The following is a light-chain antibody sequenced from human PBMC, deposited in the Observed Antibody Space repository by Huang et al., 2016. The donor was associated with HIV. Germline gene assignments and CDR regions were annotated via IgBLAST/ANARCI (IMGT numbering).Light chain of an antibody. V-gene: IGKV1-39*01. CDR1: QRISKY. J-gene: IGKJ2*01. Sequence: DIQMTQSPSSLSAPVGDRVTITCRASQRISKYLNWYQQKPGRAPNLLIYGASNLQSGVPSRFRGSRSATDFTLTISGLQPGDFATYYCQHSFRSPYTFGQGTKVDMK. CDR2: GAS. CDR3: QHSFRSPYT.